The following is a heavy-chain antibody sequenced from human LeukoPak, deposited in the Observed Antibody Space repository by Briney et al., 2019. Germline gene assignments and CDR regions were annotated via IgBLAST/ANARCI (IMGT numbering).Heavy chain of an antibody. CDR3: AREWGSSPFMDV. Sequence: GGSLRLSCAASDFTFTTYAMTWVRQAPGKGLEWVSSISGGGDITYYTDSVKGRFTISRDNSKNTLYMEMKSLRAEDTAVYYCAREWGSSPFMDVWGKGTTVTVSS. V-gene: IGHV3-23*01. CDR2: ISGGGDIT. J-gene: IGHJ6*03. D-gene: IGHD6-13*01. CDR1: DFTFTTYA.